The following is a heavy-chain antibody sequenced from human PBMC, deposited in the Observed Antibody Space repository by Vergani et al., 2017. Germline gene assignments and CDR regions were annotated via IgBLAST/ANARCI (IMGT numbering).Heavy chain of an antibody. J-gene: IGHJ3*02. CDR1: GFTFSSYW. V-gene: IGHV3-74*01. Sequence: EVQLVESGGGLVQPGGSLRLSCAASGFTFSSYWMHWVRQAPGKGLVWVSRINSDGSSTSYADSVKGRFTISRDNAKNTLYLQMNSLRAEDTAVYYCASQLRWDDAFDIWGQGTMVTVSS. D-gene: IGHD4-23*01. CDR3: ASQLRWDDAFDI. CDR2: INSDGSST.